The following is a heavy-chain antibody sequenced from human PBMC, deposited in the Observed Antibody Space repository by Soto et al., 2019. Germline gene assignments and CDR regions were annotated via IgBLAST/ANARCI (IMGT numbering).Heavy chain of an antibody. CDR3: AHRASPPDLEGQLYPYYYYYGMDV. CDR2: IYWDDDK. Sequence: SGPTLVNPTQTLTLTCTFSGFSLSTGGVGVGWIRQPPGKALEWLALIYWDDDKRYSPPLKSRLTITKDTSKNQVVLIMTNMDPVDTATYYCAHRASPPDLEGQLYPYYYYYGMDVWGQGTTVTVSS. D-gene: IGHD5-18*01. CDR1: GFSLSTGGVG. V-gene: IGHV2-5*02. J-gene: IGHJ6*02.